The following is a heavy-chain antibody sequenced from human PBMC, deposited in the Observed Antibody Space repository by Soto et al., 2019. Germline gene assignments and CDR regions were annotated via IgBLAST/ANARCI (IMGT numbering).Heavy chain of an antibody. J-gene: IGHJ6*02. V-gene: IGHV1-69*12. Sequence: QVQLVQSGAEVKKPGSSVKVSCKASGGTFSSYAISWVRQAPGQGLEWMGGIIPIFGTANYAQKFQGRVTITADESTSTAYMELSSLRSEDTAVYYCANDSGYYPRAPYYYYGMDVWGQGTTVTVSS. D-gene: IGHD5-12*01. CDR3: ANDSGYYPRAPYYYYGMDV. CDR1: GGTFSSYA. CDR2: IIPIFGTA.